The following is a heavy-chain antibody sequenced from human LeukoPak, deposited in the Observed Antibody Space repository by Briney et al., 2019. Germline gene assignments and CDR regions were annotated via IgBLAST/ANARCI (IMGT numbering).Heavy chain of an antibody. V-gene: IGHV4-30-2*01. CDR3: ARGSDVYYFDY. CDR2: IYHSGST. J-gene: IGHJ4*02. CDR1: GGSISSGSYS. Sequence: SETLSLTCAVSGGSISSGSYSWSWIRQPPGKGLEWIGYIYHSGSTYYNPSLKSRVTISVDRSKNQFSLKLSSVTAADTAVYYCARGSDVYYFDYWGQGTLVTVSS.